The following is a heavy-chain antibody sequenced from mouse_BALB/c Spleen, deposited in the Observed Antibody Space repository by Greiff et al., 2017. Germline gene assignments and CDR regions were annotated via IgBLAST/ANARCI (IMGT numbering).Heavy chain of an antibody. CDR3: GRGDYDYDWFAY. V-gene: IGHV1-37*01. D-gene: IGHD2-4*01. Sequence: VQLQQSGPELVKPGASVTISCKASGYSFTGYFMNWVKQSPGKSLEWIGRINPYNGDTFYNQKFKGKATLTVDTSSSTAHMELLSLTSEDSAVYYCGRGDYDYDWFAYWGQGTLVTVSA. CDR2: INPYNGDT. CDR1: GYSFTGYF. J-gene: IGHJ3*01.